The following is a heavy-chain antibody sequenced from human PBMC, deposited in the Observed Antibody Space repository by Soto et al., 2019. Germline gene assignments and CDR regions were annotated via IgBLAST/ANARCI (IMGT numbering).Heavy chain of an antibody. V-gene: IGHV4-59*01. CDR1: GGSISSYY. CDR3: ARVQRYDFWSGPPGYYYYGMDV. CDR2: IYYSGST. Sequence: SETLSLTCTVSGGSISSYYWSWIRQPPGKGLEWIGYIYYSGSTNYNPSLKSRVTISVDTSKNQFSLKLSSVTAADTAVYYCARVQRYDFWSGPPGYYYYGMDVWGRGTTVTVSS. J-gene: IGHJ6*02. D-gene: IGHD3-3*01.